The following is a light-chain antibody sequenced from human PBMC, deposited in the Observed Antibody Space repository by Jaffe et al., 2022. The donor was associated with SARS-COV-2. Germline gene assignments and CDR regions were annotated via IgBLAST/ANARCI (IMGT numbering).Light chain of an antibody. J-gene: IGKJ5*01. CDR3: QQLNNYPIT. Sequence: DIQLTQSPSFLSASVGDTVTITCRASQGISSYLAWYQQKPGKAPKLLIYAASTLQSGVPSRFSGSGSGTEFTLTISSPQPEDFATYYCQQLNNYPITFGQGTRLEIK. V-gene: IGKV1-9*01. CDR2: AAS. CDR1: QGISSY.